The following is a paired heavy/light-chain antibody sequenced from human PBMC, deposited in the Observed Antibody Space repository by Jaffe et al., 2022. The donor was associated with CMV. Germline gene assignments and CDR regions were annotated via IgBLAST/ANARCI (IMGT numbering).Heavy chain of an antibody. J-gene: IGHJ1*01. V-gene: IGHV3-48*03. D-gene: IGHD6-6*01. CDR3: ARESSSSSGYFQH. Sequence: EVQLVESGGGLVQPGGSLRLSCTASGFTFRSYEMNWVRQAPGKGLEWVSYISSSGSPIYYADSVKGRFTISRDNAKDSLYLQMNSLRAEDTAVYYCARESSSSSGYFQHWGQGTLVTVSS. CDR2: ISSSGSPI. CDR1: GFTFRSYE.
Light chain of an antibody. CDR1: SGHSNYA. CDR2: VNSDGRY. J-gene: IGLJ3*02. Sequence: QLVLTQSPSASASLGASVKLTCTLSSGHSNYAIAWHQQQPGKGPRYLMKVNSDGRYSKGDGVPDRFSGSSSGAERHLTISSLQSEDEADYYCQTWGTGIQLFGGGTKLTVL. CDR3: QTWGTGIQL. V-gene: IGLV4-69*02.